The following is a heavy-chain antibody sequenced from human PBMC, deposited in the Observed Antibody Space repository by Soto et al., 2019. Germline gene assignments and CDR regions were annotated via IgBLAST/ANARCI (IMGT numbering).Heavy chain of an antibody. V-gene: IGHV1-69*02. CDR2: IIPILGIA. CDR1: GGTFSSYT. D-gene: IGHD5-12*01. Sequence: QVQLVQSGAEVKKPGSSVKVSCKASGGTFSSYTISWVRRAPGQGLEWMGRIIPILGIANYAQKFQGRVTITADKSTSTAYMELSSLRSEDTAVYYCARTLSGYSNFDYWGQGTLVTLSS. CDR3: ARTLSGYSNFDY. J-gene: IGHJ4*02.